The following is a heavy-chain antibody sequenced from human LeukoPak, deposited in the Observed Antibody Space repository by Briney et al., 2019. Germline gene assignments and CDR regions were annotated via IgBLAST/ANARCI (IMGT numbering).Heavy chain of an antibody. D-gene: IGHD2/OR15-2a*01. J-gene: IGHJ4*02. CDR3: ARGLNSGATAPNYYFDY. V-gene: IGHV4-34*01. CDR1: GGSISSYY. Sequence: PSETLSLTCTVSGGSISSYYWSWIRQPPGKGLEWIGEINHSGSTNYNPSLKSRVTISVDTSKNQFSLKLSSVTAADTAVYYCARGLNSGATAPNYYFDYWGQGTLVTVSS. CDR2: INHSGST.